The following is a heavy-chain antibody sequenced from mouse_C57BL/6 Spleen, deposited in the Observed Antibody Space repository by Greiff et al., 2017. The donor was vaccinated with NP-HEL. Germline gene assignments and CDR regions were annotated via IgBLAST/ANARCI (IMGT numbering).Heavy chain of an antibody. D-gene: IGHD1-1*01. V-gene: IGHV2-5*01. CDR3: AKTGCYGSSYGGFAY. Sequence: VKLVESGPGLVQPSQSLSITCTVSGFSLTSYGVHWVRQSPGKGLEWLGVIWRGGSTDYNAAFMSRLSITKDTSKSQVFFKMNSLQPHDTAIYYCAKTGCYGSSYGGFAYWGQGTLVTVSA. CDR2: IWRGGST. CDR1: GFSLTSYG. J-gene: IGHJ3*01.